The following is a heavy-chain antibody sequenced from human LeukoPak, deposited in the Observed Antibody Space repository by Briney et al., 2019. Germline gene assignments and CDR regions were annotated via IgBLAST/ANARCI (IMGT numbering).Heavy chain of an antibody. V-gene: IGHV3-49*04. D-gene: IGHD5-12*01. CDR2: IIRKAHDDTP. Sequence: GSLRLSCTAAGFTFGDYGVNWVRQAPGKGLKWVGFIIRKAHDDTPQYAASVQGRFTISRDDSKSAAYLQMNSLKTEDTGVYYCVRAGGYDNWFDSWGQGTLVTVSS. CDR3: VRAGGYDNWFDS. J-gene: IGHJ5*01. CDR1: GFTFGDYG.